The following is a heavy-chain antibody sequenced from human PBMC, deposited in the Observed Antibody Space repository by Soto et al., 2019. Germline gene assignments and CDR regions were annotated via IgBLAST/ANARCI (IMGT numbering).Heavy chain of an antibody. CDR1: GDTFTGYY. V-gene: IGHV1-2*02. Sequence: ASVEVSCKASGDTFTGYYMHWVRQAPGQGLEWMGWINPNSGGTNFAQKFQGRVTLTRDTSIRTAYMEVIWLTSDDTAVYYCANHSHYDVLTGYPRNAFDIWGQGTMVT. J-gene: IGHJ3*02. D-gene: IGHD3-9*01. CDR2: INPNSGGT. CDR3: ANHSHYDVLTGYPRNAFDI.